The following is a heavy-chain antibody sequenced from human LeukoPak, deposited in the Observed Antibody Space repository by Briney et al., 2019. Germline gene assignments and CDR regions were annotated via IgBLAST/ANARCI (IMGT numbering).Heavy chain of an antibody. CDR2: IKQDGSEK. CDR3: ARDKAGCSGGSCYPDAFDI. V-gene: IGHV3-7*01. J-gene: IGHJ3*02. CDR1: GFTFSSYW. Sequence: GGSLRLSCAASGFTFSSYWMSWVRQAPGKGLEWVANIKQDGSEKYYVDSVKGRFTISRDNAKNSLYLQMNSLRAEDTAVYYCARDKAGCSGGSCYPDAFDIWGQGTMVTVSS. D-gene: IGHD2-15*01.